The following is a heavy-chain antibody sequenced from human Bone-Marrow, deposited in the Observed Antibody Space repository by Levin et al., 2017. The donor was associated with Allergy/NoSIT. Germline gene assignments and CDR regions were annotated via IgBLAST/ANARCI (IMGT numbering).Heavy chain of an antibody. CDR3: AGVYSSGKTNWFDP. Sequence: ASVKDSCEASGYTFNTYAINWVRQAPGQGLEWMGWINTDTGKPTYARGFTGRFVFSLDTSVRTTYLQISSLEAEDTALYYCAGVYSSGKTNWFDPWGQGTLVTVSS. J-gene: IGHJ5*02. D-gene: IGHD3-22*01. CDR2: INTDTGKP. CDR1: GYTFNTYA. V-gene: IGHV7-4-1*02.